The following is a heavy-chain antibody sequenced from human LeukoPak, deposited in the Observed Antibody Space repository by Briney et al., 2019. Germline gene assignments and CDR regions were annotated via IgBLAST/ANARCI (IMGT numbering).Heavy chain of an antibody. V-gene: IGHV3-9*01. CDR3: AELGITMIGGV. J-gene: IGHJ6*04. CDR2: ISWISDSI. CDR1: GFTFDDYA. Sequence: GGSLRLSCAASGFTFDDYAMHWVRQAPGKGLEWVSGISWISDSIDYADSVKGRFTISRDNAKNSLYLQMNSLRAEDTAVYYCAELGITMIGGVWGKGTTVTISS. D-gene: IGHD3-10*02.